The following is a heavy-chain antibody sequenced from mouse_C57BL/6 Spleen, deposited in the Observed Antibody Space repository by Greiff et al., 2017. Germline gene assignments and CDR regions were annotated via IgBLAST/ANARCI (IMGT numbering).Heavy chain of an antibody. CDR2: IRNKANGYTT. D-gene: IGHD6-1*01. J-gene: IGHJ1*03. CDR3: ARYYNGYFDV. V-gene: IGHV7-3*01. Sequence: EVKVVESGGGLVQPGGSLSLSCAASGFTFTDYYMSWVRQPPGKALEWLGFIRNKANGYTTEYSASVKGRFTISRDNSQSILYLQMNALRAEDSATYYCARYYNGYFDVWGTGTTVTVSS. CDR1: GFTFTDYY.